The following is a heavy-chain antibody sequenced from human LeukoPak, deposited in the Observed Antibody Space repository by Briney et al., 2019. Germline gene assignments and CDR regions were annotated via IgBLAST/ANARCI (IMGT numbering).Heavy chain of an antibody. J-gene: IGHJ4*02. V-gene: IGHV3-23*01. CDR1: GFTFSSYA. D-gene: IGHD1-26*01. CDR2: ISGSGGST. CDR3: AKTARSYPKLRPPYYFDY. Sequence: GGSLRLSCAASGFTFSSYAMSWVRQAPGKGLEWVSAISGSGGSTYYADSVKGRFTISRDNSKNTLYLQMNSLRAEDTAVYYCAKTARSYPKLRPPYYFDYWGQGTLVTVSS.